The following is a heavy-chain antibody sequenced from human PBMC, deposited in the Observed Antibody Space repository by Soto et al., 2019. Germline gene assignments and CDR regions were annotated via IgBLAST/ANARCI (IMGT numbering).Heavy chain of an antibody. V-gene: IGHV3-30*18. J-gene: IGHJ4*02. CDR3: AKEAVAGLYYFDY. D-gene: IGHD6-19*01. CDR1: GFTFSSYG. Sequence: LRLSYAASGFTFSSYGMHWVRQAPGKGLEWVAVISYDGSNKYYADSVKGRFTISRDNSKNTLYLQMNSLRAEDTAVYYCAKEAVAGLYYFDYWGQGTLVTVSS. CDR2: ISYDGSNK.